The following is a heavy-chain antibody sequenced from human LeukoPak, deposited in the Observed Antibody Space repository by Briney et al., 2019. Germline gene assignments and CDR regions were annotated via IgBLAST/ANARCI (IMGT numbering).Heavy chain of an antibody. J-gene: IGHJ3*02. Sequence: SETLSLTCTVSGYSISSGYYWGWIRQPPGKGLEWIGSIYHSGSTNYNPSLKSRVTMSVDTPKNHFSLTLSSVTAADTAVYYCARSDGYGLVGIWGQGTMVTVSS. V-gene: IGHV4-38-2*02. CDR3: ARSDGYGLVGI. D-gene: IGHD3-10*01. CDR1: GYSISSGYY. CDR2: IYHSGST.